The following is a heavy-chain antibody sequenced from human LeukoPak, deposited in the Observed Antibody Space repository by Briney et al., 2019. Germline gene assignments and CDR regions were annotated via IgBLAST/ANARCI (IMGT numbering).Heavy chain of an antibody. CDR2: IYYSGST. CDR1: GGSISSYY. J-gene: IGHJ4*02. CDR3: ASLPVMVRGVTLVFDY. Sequence: SETLSLTCTVSGGSISSYYWSWIRQPPGKGLEWIGYIYYSGSTNYNPSLKSRVTISVDTSKNQFSLKLSSVTAADTAVYYCASLPVMVRGVTLVFDYWGQGTLVTVSS. V-gene: IGHV4-59*01. D-gene: IGHD3-10*01.